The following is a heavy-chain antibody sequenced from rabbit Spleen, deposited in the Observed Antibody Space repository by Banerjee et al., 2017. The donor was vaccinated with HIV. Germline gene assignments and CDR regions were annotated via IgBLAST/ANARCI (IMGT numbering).Heavy chain of an antibody. CDR1: GFSFSNDYY. D-gene: IGHD7-1*01. Sequence: QEQLVESGGGLVKPEGSLTLTCKASGFSFSNDYYMCWVRQAPGKGLEWIACIWISSGSTWYASWAKGRFTISKTSSTTVTLQMTSLTAADTATYFCARWIYPSSDTDGQYTLWGPGTLVTVS. CDR2: IWISSGST. V-gene: IGHV1S45*01. CDR3: ARWIYPSSDTDGQYTL. J-gene: IGHJ4*01.